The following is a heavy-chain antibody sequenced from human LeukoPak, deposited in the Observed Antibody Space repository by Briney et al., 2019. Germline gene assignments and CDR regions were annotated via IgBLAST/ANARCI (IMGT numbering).Heavy chain of an antibody. Sequence: ASVKVSCKASGYTFTGYYMHWVRQAPGQGLEWMGWINTNTGNPTYAQGFTGRFVFSLDTSVSTAYLQISSLKAEDTAVYYCARGDDFWSGYYPDYWGQGTLVTVSS. J-gene: IGHJ4*02. D-gene: IGHD3-3*01. CDR2: INTNTGNP. V-gene: IGHV7-4-1*02. CDR3: ARGDDFWSGYYPDY. CDR1: GYTFTGYY.